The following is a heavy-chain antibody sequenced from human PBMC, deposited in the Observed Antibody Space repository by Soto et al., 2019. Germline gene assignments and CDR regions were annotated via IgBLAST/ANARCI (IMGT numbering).Heavy chain of an antibody. J-gene: IGHJ6*02. D-gene: IGHD6-13*01. Sequence: QVQLVQSGAEVKKPGASVKVSCKASGYTFTSYDINWVRQATGQGLEWMGWMNPNSGNTGYAQKCQGRVTMTRNTSISTASMELSSLRSEDTAVYYCARRGYSSSWYYYYYSGMDLWGQGTTLTVSS. CDR3: ARRGYSSSWYYYYYSGMDL. V-gene: IGHV1-8*01. CDR1: GYTFTSYD. CDR2: MNPNSGNT.